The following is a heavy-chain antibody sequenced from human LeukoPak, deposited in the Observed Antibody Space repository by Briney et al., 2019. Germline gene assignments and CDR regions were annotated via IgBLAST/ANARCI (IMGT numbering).Heavy chain of an antibody. CDR2: INHSGST. D-gene: IGHD6-6*01. Sequence: PSETLSLTCAVYGGSFSGYYWSWIRQPPGKGLEWIGEINHSGSTNYNPSLKSRVTISVDTSKNQFSLKLSSVTAADTAVYYCASRQGSSVITHFDYWGQGTLVTVSS. J-gene: IGHJ4*02. CDR3: ASRQGSSVITHFDY. V-gene: IGHV4-34*01. CDR1: GGSFSGYY.